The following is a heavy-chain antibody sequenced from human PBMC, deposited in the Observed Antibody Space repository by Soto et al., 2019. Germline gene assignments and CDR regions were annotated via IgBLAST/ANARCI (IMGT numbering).Heavy chain of an antibody. V-gene: IGHV1-46*01. CDR1: GYTFTTYY. D-gene: IGHD2-2*01. CDR2: INPSTGST. J-gene: IGHJ4*02. CDR3: ARDDVPAAMTVSAY. Sequence: GASVKVSCKASGYTFTTYYIHWVRQAPGQGLEWMGIINPSTGSTVYTQKFQGRVTLTRDTSTSTVYMELSSLTSDDTAVYFCARDDVPAAMTVSAYCGQGTPVPVYS.